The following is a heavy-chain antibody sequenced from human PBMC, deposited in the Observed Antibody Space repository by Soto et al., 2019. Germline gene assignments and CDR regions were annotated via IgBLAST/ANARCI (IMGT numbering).Heavy chain of an antibody. J-gene: IGHJ5*02. CDR1: GGTVSSYA. D-gene: IGHD3-3*01. Sequence: ASVKISCTASGGTVSSYAISWVRQAPGQGLEWMGGIIPIFGTANYAQKFQGRVTITADESTSTAYMELSSLRSEDTAVYYCARAGLFLEWLNWFAPWGQGTLVTVSS. CDR2: IIPIFGTA. V-gene: IGHV1-69*13. CDR3: ARAGLFLEWLNWFAP.